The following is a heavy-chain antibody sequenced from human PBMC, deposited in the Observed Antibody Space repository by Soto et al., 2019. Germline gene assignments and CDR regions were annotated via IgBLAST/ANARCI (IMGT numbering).Heavy chain of an antibody. CDR3: ARDPNYDFWSGYRNKEGTYGMDV. J-gene: IGHJ6*02. Sequence: EEQLLESGGGLIQPGGSLRLSCAASGFAFYNYAMAWVRQAPGKGLEWVSGISDSGISIYYTDSVKGRFTISRDNSKNTLFLQMDSLRGEDTALYYCARDPNYDFWSGYRNKEGTYGMDVWGQGTTVTVSS. V-gene: IGHV3-23*01. D-gene: IGHD3-3*01. CDR1: GFAFYNYA. CDR2: ISDSGISI.